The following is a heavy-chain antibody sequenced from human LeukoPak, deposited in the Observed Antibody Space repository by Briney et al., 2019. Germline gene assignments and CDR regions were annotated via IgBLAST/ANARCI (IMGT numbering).Heavy chain of an antibody. J-gene: IGHJ4*02. CDR3: VRDHLWSFDY. D-gene: IGHD2-8*02. V-gene: IGHV3-48*01. CDR2: IHDHTTV. CDR1: GFTFSSYA. Sequence: GGSLRLSCAASGFTFSSYAMNWVRQAPGKGLEWISFIHDHTTVDYADSVKGRFTISRDNAKNSLYLQMNSLRAEDTAVYYCVRDHLWSFDYWGQGNLVTVSS.